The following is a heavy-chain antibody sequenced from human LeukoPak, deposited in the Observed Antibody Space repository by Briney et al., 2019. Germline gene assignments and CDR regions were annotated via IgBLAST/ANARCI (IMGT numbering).Heavy chain of an antibody. CDR3: ARFWVPRGYSGYGLDP. D-gene: IGHD5-12*01. CDR1: GYTFTSYG. J-gene: IGHJ5*02. V-gene: IGHV1-18*01. CDR2: ISAYNGNT. Sequence: GASVKVSCKASGYTFTSYGISWVRQAPGQGLEWMGWISAYNGNTNYAQKFQGRITMTRNTSINTTYMELSSLRSDDTAVYYCARFWVPRGYSGYGLDPWGQGTLVTVSS.